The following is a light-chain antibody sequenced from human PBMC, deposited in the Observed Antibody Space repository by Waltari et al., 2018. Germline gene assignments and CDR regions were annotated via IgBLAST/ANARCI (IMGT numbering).Light chain of an antibody. J-gene: IGKJ1*01. CDR1: QVVSKW. V-gene: IGKV1-12*01. CDR2: AAS. CDR3: QQGDSFPPT. Sequence: DIQLTQSPSYVSASVGDRVTITCRAGQVVSKWLAWYQQKPGMAPRLLIYAASTLQTGVPSRFSGGGSGTAFTLTISNLQPEDFATYFCQQGDSFPPTFGQGTKVEIK.